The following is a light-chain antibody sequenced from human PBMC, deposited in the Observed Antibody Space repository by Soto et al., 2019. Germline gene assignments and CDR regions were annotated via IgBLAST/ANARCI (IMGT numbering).Light chain of an antibody. V-gene: IGLV1-47*01. CDR3: AAWDDSLSGVV. Sequence: QSVLTQPPSASGTPGQRVTISCSGSSSNIGSNYVYWYQQLPGTAPKLLIYRNNQRPSGVPDRFSGSKSGTSASLAISGLRSEDEADYYCAAWDDSLSGVVVGVGTKLTVL. J-gene: IGLJ2*01. CDR1: SSNIGSNY. CDR2: RNN.